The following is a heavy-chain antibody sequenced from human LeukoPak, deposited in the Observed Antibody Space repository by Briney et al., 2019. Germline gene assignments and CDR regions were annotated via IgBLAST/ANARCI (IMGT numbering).Heavy chain of an antibody. CDR2: TNWNGGST. CDR3: ARGSYDYGNPNFDY. CDR1: GFTFDDYG. Sequence: GGSLRLSCAASGFTFDDYGMSWVRQAPGKGLEWVSGTNWNGGSTGYADSVKGRFTISRDNAKNSLYLQMNSLRAEDTALYYCARGSYDYGNPNFDYWGQGTLVTVSS. J-gene: IGHJ4*02. D-gene: IGHD4-11*01. V-gene: IGHV3-20*04.